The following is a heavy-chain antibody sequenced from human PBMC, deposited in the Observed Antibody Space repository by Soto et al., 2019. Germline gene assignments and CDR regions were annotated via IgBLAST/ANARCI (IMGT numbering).Heavy chain of an antibody. CDR2: IYYSGST. V-gene: IGHV4-59*01. D-gene: IGHD6-13*01. J-gene: IGHJ4*02. CDR3: ARGREWAQLVF. Sequence: SETLSLTCTVSGGSISSYYWSWIRQPPGKGLEWIGYIYYSGSTNYNPSLKSRVTISVDTSKNQFSLKLSSVTAADTAVYYCARGREWAQLVFWGQGTLVTVSS. CDR1: GGSISSYY.